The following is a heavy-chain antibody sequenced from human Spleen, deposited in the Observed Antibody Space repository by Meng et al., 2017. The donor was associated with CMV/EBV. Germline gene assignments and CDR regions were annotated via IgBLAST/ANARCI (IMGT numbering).Heavy chain of an antibody. CDR1: FTGYD. D-gene: IGHD3-10*01. CDR2: INPNSGGT. J-gene: IGHJ5*02. Sequence: FTGYDMHGVRQAPGQGLEWMGWINPNSGGTNYAQKFQGRVTMTRDTSISTAYMELSRLRSDDTAVYYCARPRITMVRGVTSNWFDPWGQGTLVTVSS. CDR3: ARPRITMVRGVTSNWFDP. V-gene: IGHV1-2*02.